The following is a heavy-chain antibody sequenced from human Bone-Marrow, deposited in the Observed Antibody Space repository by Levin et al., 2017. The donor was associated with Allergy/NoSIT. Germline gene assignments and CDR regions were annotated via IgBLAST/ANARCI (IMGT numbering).Heavy chain of an antibody. J-gene: IGHJ3*02. CDR2: MSSDGSNE. Sequence: HSGGSLRLSCAASGFTFSNYAIHWVRQAPGKGLEWVAAMSSDGSNEYYADSVKGRFTVSRDNSEDTLYLQMTSLRAEDTAVYYCAILRFLEWISYSETFDIWGQGTMVTVSS. D-gene: IGHD3-3*01. CDR3: AILRFLEWISYSETFDI. V-gene: IGHV3-30*03. CDR1: GFTFSNYA.